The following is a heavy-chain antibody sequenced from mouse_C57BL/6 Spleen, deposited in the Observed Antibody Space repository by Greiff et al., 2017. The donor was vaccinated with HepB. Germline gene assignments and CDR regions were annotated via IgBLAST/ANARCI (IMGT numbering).Heavy chain of an antibody. CDR3: ARERYYYGSSHYFDY. CDR1: GYAFSSYW. D-gene: IGHD1-1*01. CDR2: IYPGDGDT. J-gene: IGHJ2*01. V-gene: IGHV1-80*01. Sequence: QVQLKESGAELVKPGASVKISCKASGYAFSSYWMNWVKQRPGKGLEWIGQIYPGDGDTNYNGKFKGKATLTADKSSSTAYMQLSSLTSEDSAVYFCARERYYYGSSHYFDYWGQGTTLTVSS.